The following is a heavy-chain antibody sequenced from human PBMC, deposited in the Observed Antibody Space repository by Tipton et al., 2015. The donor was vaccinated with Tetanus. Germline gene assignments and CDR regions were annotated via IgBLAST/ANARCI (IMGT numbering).Heavy chain of an antibody. CDR2: IYESGDT. CDR1: GGSIRGGTFY. J-gene: IGHJ4*02. D-gene: IGHD3-3*01. Sequence: TLSLTCTVSGGSIRGGTFYWGWIRQPPGKGLEWIGSIYESGDTYYIPSLKSRVTISVDTSKIQFSLNLNSMAAADPGVYYCARHQSGYFTPFDYWGQGNLVTVSS. V-gene: IGHV4-39*01. CDR3: ARHQSGYFTPFDY.